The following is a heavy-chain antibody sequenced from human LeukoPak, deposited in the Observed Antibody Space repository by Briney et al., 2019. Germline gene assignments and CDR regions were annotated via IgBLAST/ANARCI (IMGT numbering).Heavy chain of an antibody. CDR3: ARERRYYDGRDDFDI. V-gene: IGHV3-53*01. CDR2: IYSGGTT. J-gene: IGHJ3*02. Sequence: GYLRFSSAACSFTISSNYRRWVRQAPGKGLEWVSVIYSGGTTYYADSVKGRFTISSDNSKNTLYLQMNSLRAEDTAVYYCARERRYYDGRDDFDIWGQGTMVTVSS. D-gene: IGHD3-22*01. CDR1: SFTISSNY.